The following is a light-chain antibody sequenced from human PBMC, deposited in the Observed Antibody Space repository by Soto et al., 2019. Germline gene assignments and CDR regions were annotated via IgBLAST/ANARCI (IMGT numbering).Light chain of an antibody. CDR3: CSYGGLTNLV. Sequence: QSVLTQPPSASGSPGQSVAISCTGTSSDVGGYNYVSWFQQHPGKAPKLLIYEVSKRPSGVPDRFSGSKSGNTASLTVSGLKAEDEADYYCCSYGGLTNLVFGGGTKLTVL. J-gene: IGLJ2*01. CDR2: EVS. CDR1: SSDVGGYNY. V-gene: IGLV2-8*01.